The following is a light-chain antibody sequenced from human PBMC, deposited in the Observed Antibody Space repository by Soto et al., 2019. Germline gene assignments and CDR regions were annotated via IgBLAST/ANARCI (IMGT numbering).Light chain of an antibody. Sequence: EIMLTQSPGTLSLSPGERATLSCGASQSVSNSLLAWYQQKPGQGPRLLIYGASSRATGIPDRFSGSESGTDFTLTISRLEPEDFAVYYCHQYGSSPATFGQGTKVDIK. CDR3: HQYGSSPAT. CDR2: GAS. J-gene: IGKJ1*01. V-gene: IGKV3-20*01. CDR1: QSVSNSL.